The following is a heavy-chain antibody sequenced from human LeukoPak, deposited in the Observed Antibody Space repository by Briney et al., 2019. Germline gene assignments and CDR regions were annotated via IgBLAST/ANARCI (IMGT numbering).Heavy chain of an antibody. D-gene: IGHD3-10*01. CDR2: ISGSGGST. Sequence: PGGSLRLSCAASGFTFSSYAMSWVRQAPGKGLEWVSAISGSGGSTYYADAVKGRFTISRDNPKNTLYLQMNSLRAEDTAVYYCAKRGGYYGSGGYSKNYYFDYWGQGTLVTVSS. CDR1: GFTFSSYA. CDR3: AKRGGYYGSGGYSKNYYFDY. V-gene: IGHV3-23*01. J-gene: IGHJ4*02.